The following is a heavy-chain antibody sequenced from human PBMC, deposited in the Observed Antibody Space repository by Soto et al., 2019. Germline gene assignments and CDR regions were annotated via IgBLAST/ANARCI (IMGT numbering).Heavy chain of an antibody. CDR1: GYTFTSYY. CDR3: ARDQGPEQWLVVDLGYYYGMDV. CDR2: INPSGGST. D-gene: IGHD6-19*01. Sequence: ASVKVSCKASGYTFTSYYMHWVRQAPGQGLEWMGIINPSGGSTSYAQKFQGRVTMTRDTSTSTVYMELSSLRSEDTAVYYCARDQGPEQWLVVDLGYYYGMDVWGQGTTVTVSS. J-gene: IGHJ6*02. V-gene: IGHV1-46*01.